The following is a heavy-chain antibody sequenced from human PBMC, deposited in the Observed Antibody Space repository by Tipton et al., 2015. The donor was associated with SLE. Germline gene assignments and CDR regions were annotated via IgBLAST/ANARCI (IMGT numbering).Heavy chain of an antibody. CDR2: ISGSGGST. J-gene: IGHJ6*03. CDR1: GFTVSSNY. V-gene: IGHV3-23*01. CDR3: ARDATYDSSGYYYNYYYMDV. D-gene: IGHD3-22*01. Sequence: GSLRLSCAASGFTVSSNYMSWVRQAPGKGLEWVSAISGSGGSTYYADSVKGRFTISRDNSKNTLYLQMNSLRAEDTAVYYCARDATYDSSGYYYNYYYMDVWGKGTTVTVSS.